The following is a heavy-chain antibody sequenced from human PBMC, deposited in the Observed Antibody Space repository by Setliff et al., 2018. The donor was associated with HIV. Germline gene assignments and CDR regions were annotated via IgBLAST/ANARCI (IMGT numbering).Heavy chain of an antibody. Sequence: PGGSLRLSCAASGFSLSDYYMNWIRQAPGKGLEWVSGISLNGANPGYADSVKGRFTISRDNSKNTLYLQMHSLRVEDTAVYYCAAVPWGHSSLIIDHWGQGTPVTVSS. CDR3: AAVPWGHSSLIIDH. D-gene: IGHD3-16*01. CDR2: ISLNGANP. J-gene: IGHJ4*02. CDR1: GFSLSDYY. V-gene: IGHV3-11*06.